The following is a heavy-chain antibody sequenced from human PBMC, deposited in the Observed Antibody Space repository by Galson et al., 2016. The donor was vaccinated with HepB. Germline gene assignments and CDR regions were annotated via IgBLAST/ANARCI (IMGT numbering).Heavy chain of an antibody. CDR1: GFSFSSYW. Sequence: QSGAEVKEPGESLKISCKGSGFSFSSYWIGWVRQMPGKGLEWMGLIYPLDSDTRHSPSFQGQVTMSVDKSINTAHLQWSGLKASDTAMYYCATSRGTGTTPVFWGQGTLVTVAS. D-gene: IGHD1-7*01. CDR3: ATSRGTGTTPVF. CDR2: IYPLDSDT. V-gene: IGHV5-51*01. J-gene: IGHJ4*02.